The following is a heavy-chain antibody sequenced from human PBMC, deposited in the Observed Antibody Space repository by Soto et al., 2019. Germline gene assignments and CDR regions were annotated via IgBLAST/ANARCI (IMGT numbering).Heavy chain of an antibody. CDR3: ARDDWSGGSCPSPLFDY. D-gene: IGHD2-15*01. V-gene: IGHV1-69*04. CDR2: IIPILGIA. CDR1: GGTFSSYT. J-gene: IGHJ4*02. Sequence: GASVKVSCKASGGTFSSYTISWVRQAPGQGLEWMGRIIPILGIANYAQKFQGRVTITADKSTSTAYMELSSLRSEDTAVYYCARDDWSGGSCPSPLFDYWGQGTLVTVSS.